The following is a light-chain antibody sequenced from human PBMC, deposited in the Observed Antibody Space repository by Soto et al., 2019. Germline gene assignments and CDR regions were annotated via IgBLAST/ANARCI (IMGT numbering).Light chain of an antibody. Sequence: EMVQREAPGTLTMSPGERATSSCRASQTVSSNYLAWCQQRPGQAPRLLIYGASTRAAGIPDRFSGSGSGTDFTLTITRLEPEDSAVYFCQQYTGPPTTFGQGTRLEIK. CDR1: QTVSSNY. CDR3: QQYTGPPTT. J-gene: IGKJ5*01. V-gene: IGKV3-20*01. CDR2: GAS.